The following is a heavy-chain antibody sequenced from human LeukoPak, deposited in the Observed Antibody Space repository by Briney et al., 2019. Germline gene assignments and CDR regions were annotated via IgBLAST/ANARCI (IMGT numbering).Heavy chain of an antibody. J-gene: IGHJ3*01. CDR1: GFTFSRYG. V-gene: IGHV3-33*01. D-gene: IGHD1-26*01. CDR2: IRYDGNDH. Sequence: PGGSLRLSCAGSGFTFSRYGMPWVRQAPGKGLEWVALIRYDGNDHWYGDSAKGRFTISRDNSKDTVYLQMDSLRDEDTAVYYCARWGIVGHDAFDLWGQGTMVTVSS. CDR3: ARWGIVGHDAFDL.